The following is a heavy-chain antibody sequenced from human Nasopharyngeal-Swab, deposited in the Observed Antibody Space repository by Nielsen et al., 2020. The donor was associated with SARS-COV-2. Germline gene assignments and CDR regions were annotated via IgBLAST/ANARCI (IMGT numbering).Heavy chain of an antibody. V-gene: IGHV3-30*18. CDR3: AKDGLWFGIDYYFDY. Sequence: GGSLRLSCAASGFTFSSYGMHWVRQAPGKGLEWVAVISYDGSNKYYADSVKGRFTISRDNSKNTLYLQMNSLRAEDTAVYYCAKDGLWFGIDYYFDYWGQGTLVTVSS. CDR2: ISYDGSNK. D-gene: IGHD3-10*01. CDR1: GFTFSSYG. J-gene: IGHJ4*02.